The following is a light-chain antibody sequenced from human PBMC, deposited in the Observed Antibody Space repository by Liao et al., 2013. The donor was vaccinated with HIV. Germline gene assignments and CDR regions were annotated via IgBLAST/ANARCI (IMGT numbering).Light chain of an antibody. J-gene: IGLJ3*02. CDR3: QVWDSPSDHRV. V-gene: IGLV3-21*04. CDR1: KIGSRS. CDR2: YDS. Sequence: SYELTQPPSVSVAPGKTARITCGGNKIGSRSVNWYQQRPGQAPLLVIYYDSDRPSGIPERFSGSSSGNTATLTISRVEVGDEADYYCQVWDSPSDHRVFGGGTKLTVV.